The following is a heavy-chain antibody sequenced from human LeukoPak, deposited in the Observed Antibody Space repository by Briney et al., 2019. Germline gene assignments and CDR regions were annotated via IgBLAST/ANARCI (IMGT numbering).Heavy chain of an antibody. V-gene: IGHV3-7*01. CDR2: INGDGSEK. Sequence: GGSLRLSCLASGFTFSRYSMTWVRQVPGKGLEWVATINGDGSEKFYVDSVKGRFTISRENAMNSQDLQMDSLRVEDTAIYYCAREDGDEAFDLWGQGTLVTVST. CDR1: GFTFSRYS. CDR3: AREDGDEAFDL. D-gene: IGHD4-17*01. J-gene: IGHJ3*01.